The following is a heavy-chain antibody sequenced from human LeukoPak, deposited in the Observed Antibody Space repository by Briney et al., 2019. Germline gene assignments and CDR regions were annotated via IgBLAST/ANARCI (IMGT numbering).Heavy chain of an antibody. CDR3: ARWTGADFSGYYDY. V-gene: IGHV3-64*04. J-gene: IGHJ4*02. CDR2: ISGSGAST. CDR1: GFPFSSYA. D-gene: IGHD3-22*01. Sequence: GGSLRLSCSASGFPFSSYAMHWVRRAPGKGLEWVSAISGSGASTYYADSVKGRFTITRDNSKNTLSLQMDSLRDEDSGVYYCARWTGADFSGYYDYWGQGTLVTVSS.